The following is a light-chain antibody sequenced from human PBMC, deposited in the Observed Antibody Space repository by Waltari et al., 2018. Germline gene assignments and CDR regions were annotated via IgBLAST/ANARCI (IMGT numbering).Light chain of an antibody. J-gene: IGLJ1*01. CDR1: SRDVGGYHF. Sequence: QSALTQPASVSGSPGPSITIPCTGTSRDVGGYHFAPWYQQYPGKVPKLMIYVVGNRPSGVSNRFSGSKSGNTASLTISGLQAGDEADYYCSSYTSSSTYVFGTGTQVTVL. V-gene: IGLV2-14*01. CDR2: VVG. CDR3: SSYTSSSTYV.